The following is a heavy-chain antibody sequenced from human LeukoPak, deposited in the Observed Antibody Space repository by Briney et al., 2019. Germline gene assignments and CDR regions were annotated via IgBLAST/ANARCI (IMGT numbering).Heavy chain of an antibody. J-gene: IGHJ3*02. Sequence: GGSLRLSCAASGFTFSNAWMSWVRQAPGKGLEWVGRIKSKTDGGTTDYAAPVKGRFTISRDDSKNTLYLQMSSLKTEDTAVYYRTTDGVLWFGELLSNAFDIWGQGTMVTVSS. D-gene: IGHD3-10*01. V-gene: IGHV3-15*01. CDR1: GFTFSNAW. CDR2: IKSKTDGGTT. CDR3: TTDGVLWFGELLSNAFDI.